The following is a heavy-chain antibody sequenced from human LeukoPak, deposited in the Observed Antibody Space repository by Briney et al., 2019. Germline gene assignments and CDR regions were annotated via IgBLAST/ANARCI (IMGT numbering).Heavy chain of an antibody. Sequence: ASVKVSCKASGYTFTSYAMHWVRQAPGQRLEWMGWINPNSGGTNYAQKFQGRVTMTRDTSISTAYMELSRLRSDDTAVYYCARDGRFLEWPGWFDPWGQGTLVTVSS. CDR1: GYTFTSYA. J-gene: IGHJ5*02. CDR3: ARDGRFLEWPGWFDP. CDR2: INPNSGGT. D-gene: IGHD3-3*01. V-gene: IGHV1-2*02.